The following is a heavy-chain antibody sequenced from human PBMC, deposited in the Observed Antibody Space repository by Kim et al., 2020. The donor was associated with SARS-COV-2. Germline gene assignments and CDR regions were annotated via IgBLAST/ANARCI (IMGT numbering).Heavy chain of an antibody. Sequence: ASVKVSCKASGYTFTSYGISWVRQAPGQGLEWMGWISAYNGNTNYAQKLQGRVTMTTDTSTSTAYMELRSLRSDDTAVYYCARDQVSRYYDSSGYYFMTRFFPSHLTDAGSGDAFDIWGQGTIATVSS. CDR3: ARDQVSRYYDSSGYYFMTRFFPSHLTDAGSGDAFDI. CDR1: GYTFTSYG. D-gene: IGHD3-22*01. V-gene: IGHV1-18*01. CDR2: ISAYNGNT. J-gene: IGHJ3*02.